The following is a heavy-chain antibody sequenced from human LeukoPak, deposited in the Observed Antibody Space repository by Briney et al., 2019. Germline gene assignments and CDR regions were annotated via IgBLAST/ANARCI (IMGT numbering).Heavy chain of an antibody. Sequence: GGSLRLPCAASGFTFSSYAMHWVRQAPGKGLEWVAVISYDGSNKYYADSVKGRFTISRDNSKNTLYLRMNSLRAEDTAVYYCARDSAVAGTDYWGQGTLVTVSS. CDR3: ARDSAVAGTDY. D-gene: IGHD6-19*01. V-gene: IGHV3-30-3*01. J-gene: IGHJ4*02. CDR2: ISYDGSNK. CDR1: GFTFSSYA.